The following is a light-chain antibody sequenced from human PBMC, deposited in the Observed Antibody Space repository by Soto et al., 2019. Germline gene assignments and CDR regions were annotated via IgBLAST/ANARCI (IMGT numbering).Light chain of an antibody. CDR1: PSNIGAGFD. J-gene: IGLJ3*02. Sequence: QSVLTQPPSVSGAPGQRITISCTGSPSNIGAGFDVHWYQQFPGTAPKLLIYGTTSRPSGVPDRFSGSQSGTSASLAITGLQAGDEADYYCQSYDTSLSGAWVFGGVTKLTVL. CDR3: QSYDTSLSGAWV. CDR2: GTT. V-gene: IGLV1-40*01.